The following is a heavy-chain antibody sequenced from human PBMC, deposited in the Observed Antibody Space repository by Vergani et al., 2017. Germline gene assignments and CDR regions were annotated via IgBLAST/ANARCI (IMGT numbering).Heavy chain of an antibody. CDR2: INPNSGGT. CDR1: GYTFTGYY. D-gene: IGHD2-2*01. Sequence: QVQLVQSGAEMKKPGASVKVSCKASGYTFTGYYMHWVRQAPGQGLEWMGWINPNSGGTNYAQKFQGRVTMTRDTSISTAYMELSRLRSDDTAVYYCARDARIVVVSTGDIGYWGQGTLVTVSS. CDR3: ARDARIVVVSTGDIGY. J-gene: IGHJ4*02. V-gene: IGHV1-2*02.